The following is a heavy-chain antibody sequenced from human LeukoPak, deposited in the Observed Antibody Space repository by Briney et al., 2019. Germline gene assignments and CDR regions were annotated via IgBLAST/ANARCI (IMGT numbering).Heavy chain of an antibody. V-gene: IGHV3-53*01. J-gene: IGHJ6*03. D-gene: IGHD2-21*02. Sequence: GGSLRLSCAASGFTFSIYSMNWARQAPGKGLEWVSVIYSGGSTYYADSVKGRFTISRDNSKNTLYLQMNSLRAEDTAVYYCARDRKVVTAPDYYYYYMDVWGKGTTVTVSS. CDR1: GFTFSIYS. CDR2: IYSGGST. CDR3: ARDRKVVTAPDYYYYYMDV.